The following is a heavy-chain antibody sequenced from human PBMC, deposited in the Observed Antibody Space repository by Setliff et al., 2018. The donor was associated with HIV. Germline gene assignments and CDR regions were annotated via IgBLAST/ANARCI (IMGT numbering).Heavy chain of an antibody. CDR2: SIPIFGTA. CDR1: GGTFSSYP. J-gene: IGHJ6*03. Sequence: GAPVKVSCKASGGTFSSYPISWVRQAPGQGLEWMGGSIPIFGTAKYAQKFQGRVTITADESTSTAYMELSSLRSEDTAVYYCATNPEMATINYYYYYMGVWGKGTTVTVSS. CDR3: ATNPEMATINYYYYYMGV. V-gene: IGHV1-69*13. D-gene: IGHD5-12*01.